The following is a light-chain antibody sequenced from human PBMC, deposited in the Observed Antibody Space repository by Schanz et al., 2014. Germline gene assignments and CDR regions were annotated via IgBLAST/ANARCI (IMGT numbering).Light chain of an antibody. CDR2: EVS. CDR1: SSDVGGYNY. J-gene: IGLJ2*01. Sequence: ALTQPASVSGSPGQSITISCSGTSSDVGGYNYVSWYQQHPGKAPKVMIYEVSKRPSGVPDRFSGSKSGNSASLTVSGLQAEDEADYYCSSYAGSDNVVFGGGTKLTVL. V-gene: IGLV2-8*01. CDR3: SSYAGSDNVV.